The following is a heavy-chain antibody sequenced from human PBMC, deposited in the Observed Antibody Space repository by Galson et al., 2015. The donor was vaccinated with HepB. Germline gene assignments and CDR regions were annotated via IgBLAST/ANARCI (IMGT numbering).Heavy chain of an antibody. V-gene: IGHV3-23*01. D-gene: IGHD3-10*01. CDR2: ISGTDGST. CDR3: ARVTMVRGVSNGHFDY. Sequence: SLRLSCAASGFTFSTYAMTWVRQAPGKGLEWVSVISGTDGSTYYADSVKGRFTISRDNSKNTLYMQLNSLRAEDTAIYYCARVTMVRGVSNGHFDYWGQGTLVTVSS. J-gene: IGHJ4*02. CDR1: GFTFSTYA.